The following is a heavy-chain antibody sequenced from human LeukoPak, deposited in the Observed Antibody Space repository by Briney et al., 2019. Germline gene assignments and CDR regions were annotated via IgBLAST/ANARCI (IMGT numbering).Heavy chain of an antibody. CDR3: ARGGSSSWSLRYYYGMDV. Sequence: GASVKVSCKASGYTFTSYGITWVRQAPGQRLEWMGWINAGNGNTKYSQKFQGRVTITRDTSASTAYMELSSLRSEDTAVCYCARGGSSSWSLRYYYGMDVWGQGTTVTVSS. CDR1: GYTFTSYG. CDR2: INAGNGNT. V-gene: IGHV1-3*01. D-gene: IGHD6-13*01. J-gene: IGHJ6*02.